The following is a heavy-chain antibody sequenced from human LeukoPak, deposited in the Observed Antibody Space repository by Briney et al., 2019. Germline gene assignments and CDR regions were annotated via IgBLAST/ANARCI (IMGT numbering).Heavy chain of an antibody. V-gene: IGHV4-31*03. CDR2: IYYSGST. CDR3: ARGVGYDYVWGSYRLPTPYYFDY. D-gene: IGHD3-16*02. CDR1: GGSISSGGYY. J-gene: IGHJ4*02. Sequence: PSQTLSLTCTVSGGSISSGGYYWSWIRQHPGKGLEWIGYIYYSGSTYYNPSLKSRVTISVDTSKSQFSLKLSSVTAADTAVYYCARGVGYDYVWGSYRLPTPYYFDYWGQGTLVTVSS.